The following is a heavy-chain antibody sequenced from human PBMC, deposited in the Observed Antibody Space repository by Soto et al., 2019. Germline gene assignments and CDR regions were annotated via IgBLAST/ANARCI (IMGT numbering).Heavy chain of an antibody. CDR3: ARDTSGWYYFDY. Sequence: SVKVSCKASGGTFSSYTISWVRQAPGQGLEWMGRIIPILGIANYAQKFQGRVTITADKSTSTAYMELSSLRSEDTAVYYCARDTSGWYYFDYWGQGTLVTVSS. D-gene: IGHD6-19*01. CDR1: GGTFSSYT. V-gene: IGHV1-69*04. CDR2: IIPILGIA. J-gene: IGHJ4*02.